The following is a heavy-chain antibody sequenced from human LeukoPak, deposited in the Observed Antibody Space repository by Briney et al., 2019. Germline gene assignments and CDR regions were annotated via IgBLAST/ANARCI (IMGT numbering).Heavy chain of an antibody. CDR1: GFTFSSYA. V-gene: IGHV3-23*01. J-gene: IGHJ4*02. D-gene: IGHD3-10*01. CDR3: AKKEGASLWFGELLEGPIDY. Sequence: GGSLRLSCAASGFTFSSYAMSWVRQAPGKGLEWVSAISGSGGSTYYADSVKGRFTISRDNSKNTLYLQMNSLRAEDTAVYYCAKKEGASLWFGELLEGPIDYWGQGTLVTVSS. CDR2: ISGSGGST.